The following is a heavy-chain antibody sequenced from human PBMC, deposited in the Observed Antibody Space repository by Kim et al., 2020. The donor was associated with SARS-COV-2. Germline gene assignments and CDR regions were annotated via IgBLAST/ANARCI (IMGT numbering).Heavy chain of an antibody. J-gene: IGHJ5*02. D-gene: IGHD6-13*01. CDR3: ARVPTGIAAAGRKGRFDP. Sequence: SETLSLTCAVYGGSFSGYYWSWIRQPPGKGLEWIGEINHSGSTNYNPSLKSRVTISVDTSKNQFSLKLSSVTAADTAVYYCARVPTGIAAAGRKGRFDPWGQGTLVTVSS. V-gene: IGHV4-34*01. CDR1: GGSFSGYY. CDR2: INHSGST.